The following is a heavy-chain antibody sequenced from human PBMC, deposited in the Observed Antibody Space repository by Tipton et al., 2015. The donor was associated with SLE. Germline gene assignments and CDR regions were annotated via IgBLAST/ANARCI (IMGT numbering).Heavy chain of an antibody. CDR1: GGSFSGYY. J-gene: IGHJ6*02. D-gene: IGHD2-8*01. CDR2: INHSGST. Sequence: AGLVKPSETLSLTCAVYGGSFSGYYWSWIRQPPGKGLEWIGEINHSGSTNYNPSLKSRVTISVDTSKNQFSLQLNSVTPEDTAVYYCARVVYANYYYYGMDVWGQGTTVTVSS. CDR3: ARVVYANYYYYGMDV. V-gene: IGHV4-34*01.